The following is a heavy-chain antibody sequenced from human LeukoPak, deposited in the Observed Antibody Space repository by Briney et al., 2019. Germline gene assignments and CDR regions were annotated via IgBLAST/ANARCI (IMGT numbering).Heavy chain of an antibody. CDR1: GDFFRSYW. Sequence: PSETLSLTCDASGDFFRSYWWGWVRQPAGKGLEWIGRIYATGSTKFNPSLKSRLTLSMDTSTNQLSLKLTSVTAADTAVYFCARQGYTASYYFLDYWSQGTLVTVSS. D-gene: IGHD1-26*01. CDR3: ARQGYTASYYFLDY. CDR2: IYATGST. V-gene: IGHV4-4*07. J-gene: IGHJ4*02.